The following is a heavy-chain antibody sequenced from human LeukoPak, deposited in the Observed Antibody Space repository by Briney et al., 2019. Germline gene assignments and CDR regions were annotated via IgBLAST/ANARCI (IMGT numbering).Heavy chain of an antibody. CDR1: GYTFTGYY. Sequence: ASVKVSCKASGYTFTGYYMHWVRQAPGQGLEWMGLVDPEDGETIYAEKLQGRVTITADTSTDTAYMELSSLRSEDTAVYYCAISMVRGVIHPNWGQGTLVTVSS. CDR3: AISMVRGVIHPN. J-gene: IGHJ4*02. V-gene: IGHV1-69-2*01. CDR2: VDPEDGET. D-gene: IGHD3-10*01.